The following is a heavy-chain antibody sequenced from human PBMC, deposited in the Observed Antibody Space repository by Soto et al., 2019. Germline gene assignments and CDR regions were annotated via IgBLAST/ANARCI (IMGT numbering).Heavy chain of an antibody. D-gene: IGHD1-26*01. J-gene: IGHJ4*02. CDR3: ARDFAWAFDY. CDR2: ISANSRTI. CDR1: GFTFSSYS. V-gene: IGHV3-48*02. Sequence: ESGGGLVQPGGSLRLSCVASGFTFSSYSMNWVRQAPGKGLEWVSYISANSRTIHYADSVRGRFTVSRDNAKNSLYLQMSSLRDEDTAVYYCARDFAWAFDYWGQGTLLTVSP.